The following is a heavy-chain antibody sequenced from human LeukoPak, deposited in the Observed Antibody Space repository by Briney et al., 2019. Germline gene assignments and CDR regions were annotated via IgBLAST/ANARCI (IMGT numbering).Heavy chain of an antibody. D-gene: IGHD3-10*01. J-gene: IGHJ4*02. CDR2: IYSGGST. V-gene: IGHV3-53*04. Sequence: AGGSLRLSCAASGFTVSSNYMSWVRQAPGKGLEWVSVIYSGGSTYYADSVKGRFTIPRHNSKNTLYLQMNSLRAEDTAVYYCARDAGYGSGSQWGQGTLVTVSS. CDR1: GFTVSSNY. CDR3: ARDAGYGSGSQ.